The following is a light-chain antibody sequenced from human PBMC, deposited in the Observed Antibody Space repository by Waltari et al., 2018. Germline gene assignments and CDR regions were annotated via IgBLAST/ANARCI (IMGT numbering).Light chain of an antibody. CDR1: SSDIGRYYI. CDR3: CSYAGNYIWV. Sequence: QSALTQPASVSGSPGQSVTISRTGASSDIGRYYIVSWYQQHPGNAPKLIFCDVSKRPSGVSDRFSGSKSGDTASLTISGLQFEDEADYYCCSYAGNYIWVFGGGTRLTVL. V-gene: IGLV2-23*02. CDR2: DVS. J-gene: IGLJ3*02.